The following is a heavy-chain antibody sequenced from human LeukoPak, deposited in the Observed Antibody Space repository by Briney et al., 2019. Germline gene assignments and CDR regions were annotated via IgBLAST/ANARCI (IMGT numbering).Heavy chain of an antibody. D-gene: IGHD2-8*01. CDR1: GYTFTSYD. J-gene: IGHJ5*02. CDR2: MNPNSGNT. Sequence: ASVEVSCKASGYTFTSYDINWVRQATGQGLEWMGWMNPNSGNTGYAQKFQGRVTITRNTFISTAYMELSSLRSEDTAVYYCARAEWTNWFDPWGQGTLVTVSS. V-gene: IGHV1-8*03. CDR3: ARAEWTNWFDP.